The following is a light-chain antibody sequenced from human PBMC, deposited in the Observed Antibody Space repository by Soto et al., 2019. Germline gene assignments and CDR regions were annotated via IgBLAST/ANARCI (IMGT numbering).Light chain of an antibody. CDR1: QSVSSSN. V-gene: IGKV3-20*01. CDR2: AAS. J-gene: IGKJ5*01. CDR3: QQYLTSPKT. Sequence: DIVLTQSPGTSSLSPGERATLSCRASQSVSSSNLAWYQQKPAQAPRLLIYAASRRAPGIPERFSGSGSGTDFTLTISRLEPEDFAVYYCQQYLTSPKTFGQGTRLEIK.